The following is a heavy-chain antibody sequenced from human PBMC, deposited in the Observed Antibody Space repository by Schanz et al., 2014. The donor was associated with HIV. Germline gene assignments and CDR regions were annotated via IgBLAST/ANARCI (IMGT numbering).Heavy chain of an antibody. J-gene: IGHJ4*02. Sequence: EVQLVESGGGLLQPGRSLRLSCAASGFIFNDFAMHWVRQAPGKGLEWVSTISWNSGSIAYADSVKGRFTISRDNAKNSLYLQMNSLRAEDTAVYYCAKVVRFAMVTAPYYFDSWGQGTLVTVSS. CDR2: ISWNSGSI. CDR3: AKVVRFAMVTAPYYFDS. CDR1: GFIFNDFA. V-gene: IGHV3-9*01. D-gene: IGHD2-15*01.